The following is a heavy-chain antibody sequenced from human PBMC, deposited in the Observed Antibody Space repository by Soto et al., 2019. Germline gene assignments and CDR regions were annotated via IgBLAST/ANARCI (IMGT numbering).Heavy chain of an antibody. J-gene: IGHJ4*02. D-gene: IGHD6-13*01. Sequence: QPGGSLRLSCAGSGFTFSDYGMHWVRQAPGKGLEWVAAMSYDGTKQYYVDSVKGRFTISRDNSRNTLFLQLNSLRDEDTAVYYCAKEYGSTWIDHWGQGTPVTVSS. V-gene: IGHV3-30*18. CDR1: GFTFSDYG. CDR2: MSYDGTKQ. CDR3: AKEYGSTWIDH.